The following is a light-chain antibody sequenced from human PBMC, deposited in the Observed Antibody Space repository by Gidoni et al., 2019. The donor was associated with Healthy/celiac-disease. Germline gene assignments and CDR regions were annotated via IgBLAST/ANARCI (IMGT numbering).Light chain of an antibody. CDR2: GAS. CDR3: QQYNNWPYT. Sequence: EIVMTQSPATLSVSPGERATLSCSASQSVSSNLAWYQQKPGQAPRLLIYGASTRATGIPARFSGSGSGTEFTLTISSLQSEDFAVYYCQQYNNWPYTFGQXTKLEIK. CDR1: QSVSSN. V-gene: IGKV3-15*01. J-gene: IGKJ2*01.